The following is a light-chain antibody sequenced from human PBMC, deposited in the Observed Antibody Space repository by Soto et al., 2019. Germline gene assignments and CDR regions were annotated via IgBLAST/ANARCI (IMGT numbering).Light chain of an antibody. CDR2: AAS. Sequence: DIPMTQSPSSLSASVGDRVAITCRTSQTISIYLNWYQHEPGKAPKLLIYAASSLQSGVPSRFSGSGSGTDFTLTISSLQPEDFATYFCQQSYTTPFTFGPGTKLDIK. J-gene: IGKJ3*01. CDR1: QTISIY. CDR3: QQSYTTPFT. V-gene: IGKV1-39*01.